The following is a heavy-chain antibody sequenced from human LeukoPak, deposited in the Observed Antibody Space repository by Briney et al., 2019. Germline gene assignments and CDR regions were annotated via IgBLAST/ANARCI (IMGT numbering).Heavy chain of an antibody. J-gene: IGHJ3*02. V-gene: IGHV3-30*18. D-gene: IGHD2-2*02. CDR1: GFTFTNYG. CDR2: ISYDGSNK. Sequence: GRSLRLSCAASGFTFTNYGMHWVRQAPGKGLEWVAVISYDGSNKYYADSVKGRFTISRDNSKNTLYLQMNSLRAEDTAVYYCAKDRVYCSSTSCYRGQTEKDAFDIWGQGTMVTVSS. CDR3: AKDRVYCSSTSCYRGQTEKDAFDI.